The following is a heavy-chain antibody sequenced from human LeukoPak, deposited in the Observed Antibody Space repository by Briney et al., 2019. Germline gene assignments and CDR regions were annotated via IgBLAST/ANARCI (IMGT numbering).Heavy chain of an antibody. Sequence: GGSLRLSCAASGFTFSSYWMSWVRQAPGKGLEWVANIKQDGSEKYYMDSVKGRFTISRDNAKNSLYLQMNSLRDEDTAVYYCARHQRGNSDAFDIWGQGTMVTVSS. D-gene: IGHD4-23*01. CDR2: IKQDGSEK. V-gene: IGHV3-7*01. CDR3: ARHQRGNSDAFDI. J-gene: IGHJ3*02. CDR1: GFTFSSYW.